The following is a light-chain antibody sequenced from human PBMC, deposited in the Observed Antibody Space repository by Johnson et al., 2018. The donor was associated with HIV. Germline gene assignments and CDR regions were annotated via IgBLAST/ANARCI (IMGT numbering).Light chain of an antibody. CDR1: SSNIGNNY. J-gene: IGLJ1*01. CDR2: ENN. CDR3: GTWDSSLNADF. V-gene: IGLV1-51*02. Sequence: QSVLTQPPSVSAAPGQKVTISCSGSSSNIGNNYVSWYQQLPGTAPKLLIYENNKRPSGIPDRFSGSKSGQSATLGITGLQTGDEADYYCGTWDSSLNADFFGTGTKVTVL.